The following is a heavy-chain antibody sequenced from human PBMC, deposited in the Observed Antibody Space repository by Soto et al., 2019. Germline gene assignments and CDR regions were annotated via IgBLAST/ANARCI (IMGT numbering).Heavy chain of an antibody. D-gene: IGHD2-21*02. CDR3: ASSYCGGDCYALR. CDR2: IYYSGST. Sequence: QVQLQESGPGLVKPSETLSLTCTVSGGSISSYYWSWIRQPPGKGLEWIGYIYYSGSTNYNPSLKSRVTISVDTSKNQFSLKLSSVTATDTAVYYCASSYCGGDCYALRWGQGTLVTVSS. J-gene: IGHJ4*02. V-gene: IGHV4-59*01. CDR1: GGSISSYY.